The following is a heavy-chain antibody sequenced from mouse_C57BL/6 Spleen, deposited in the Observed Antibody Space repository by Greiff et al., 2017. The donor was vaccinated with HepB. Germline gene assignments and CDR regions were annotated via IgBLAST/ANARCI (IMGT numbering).Heavy chain of an antibody. Sequence: QVHVKQSGAELVKPGASVKISCKASGYAFSSYWMNWVKQRPGKGLEWIGQIYPGDGDTNYNGKFKGKATLTADKSSSTAYMQLSSLTSEDSAVYFCARSDGYPYYYAMDYWGQGTSVTVSS. D-gene: IGHD2-3*01. CDR3: ARSDGYPYYYAMDY. J-gene: IGHJ4*01. CDR1: GYAFSSYW. V-gene: IGHV1-80*01. CDR2: IYPGDGDT.